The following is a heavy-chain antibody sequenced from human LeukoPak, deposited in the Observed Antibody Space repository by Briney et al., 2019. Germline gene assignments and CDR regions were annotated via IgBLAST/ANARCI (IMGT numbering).Heavy chain of an antibody. CDR1: GFTVSSNY. J-gene: IGHJ4*02. CDR2: LYSDGNT. CDR3: ARGVEPLAANTLAY. V-gene: IGHV3-53*01. Sequence: PGGSLRLSCAASGFTVSSNYMSWVRQPPGKGLEWVSVLYSDGNTKYADSVQGRFTISRDNSKHTLYLEMNSLSPDDTAVYYCARGVEPLAANTLAYWGQGTLVTVSS. D-gene: IGHD1-14*01.